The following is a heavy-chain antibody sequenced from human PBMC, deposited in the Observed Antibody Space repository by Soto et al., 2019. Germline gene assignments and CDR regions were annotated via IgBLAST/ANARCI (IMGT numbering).Heavy chain of an antibody. CDR1: GLSFTSAW. CDR3: STDIGLYGLDI. V-gene: IGHV3-15*01. J-gene: IGHJ6*02. Sequence: EVQLVESGGGLVKAGESLRLSCAASGLSFTSAWMTWVRQAPGKGLEWVGRIKSETDGGTTDYAAPVKGRFTISRDDSRNTLYLQMNSLKTEDTALYYCSTDIGLYGLDIWGQGTTVNVSS. CDR2: IKSETDGGTT. D-gene: IGHD3-10*01.